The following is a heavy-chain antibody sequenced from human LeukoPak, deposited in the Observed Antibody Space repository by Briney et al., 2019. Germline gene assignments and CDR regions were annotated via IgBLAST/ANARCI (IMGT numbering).Heavy chain of an antibody. CDR3: ARRSGSYYWFDP. D-gene: IGHD1-26*01. V-gene: IGHV4-31*03. CDR2: IYYSGST. CDR1: GGSISSGGYY. J-gene: IGHJ5*02. Sequence: PSQTLSLTCTVSGGSISSGGYYWSWIRQHPGKGLEWIGYIYYSGSTHYNPSLKSRVTISVDTSKNQFSLKLSSVTAADTAVYYCARRSGSYYWFDPWGQGTLVTVSS.